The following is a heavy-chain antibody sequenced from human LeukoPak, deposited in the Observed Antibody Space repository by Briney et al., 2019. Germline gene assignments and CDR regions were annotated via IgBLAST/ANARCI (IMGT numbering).Heavy chain of an antibody. CDR3: AKDITRYSGSYSHFDY. Sequence: GGTLRLSCAASEFTFSNYGMSWIRQAPGKGLEWVSAISGSGDITYYADSVKGRFTISRDNSKKTLYLQMNSLRAEDTAVYYCAKDITRYSGSYSHFDYWGQGTLVTVSS. CDR1: EFTFSNYG. V-gene: IGHV3-23*01. D-gene: IGHD1-26*01. CDR2: ISGSGDIT. J-gene: IGHJ4*02.